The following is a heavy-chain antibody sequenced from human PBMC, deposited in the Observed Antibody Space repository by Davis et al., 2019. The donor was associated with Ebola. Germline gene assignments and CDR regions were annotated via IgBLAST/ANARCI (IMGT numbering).Heavy chain of an antibody. Sequence: GESLKISCKGSGYSFTSYWIGWVRQMPGKGLEWMGNIYPGDSDTRYSPSFQGQVTISADKSISTAYLQWSSLKASDTAMYYCASGGQWLGGQEFGFDYWGQGTLVTVSS. J-gene: IGHJ4*02. V-gene: IGHV5-51*01. CDR3: ASGGQWLGGQEFGFDY. CDR1: GYSFTSYW. CDR2: IYPGDSDT. D-gene: IGHD6-19*01.